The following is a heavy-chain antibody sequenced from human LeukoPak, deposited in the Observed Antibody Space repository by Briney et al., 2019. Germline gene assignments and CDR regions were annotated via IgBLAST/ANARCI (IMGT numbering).Heavy chain of an antibody. J-gene: IGHJ4*02. V-gene: IGHV3-66*01. CDR2: IYSGGST. CDR3: ARAAAGTSGDY. D-gene: IGHD6-13*01. CDR1: EFSVGSNY. Sequence: GGSLRLSCAASEFSVGSNYMTWVRQAPGKGLEWVSLIYSGGSTYYADSVKGRFTISRDNSKNTLYLQMNSLRAEDTAVYYCARAAAGTSGDYWGQGTLVTVSS.